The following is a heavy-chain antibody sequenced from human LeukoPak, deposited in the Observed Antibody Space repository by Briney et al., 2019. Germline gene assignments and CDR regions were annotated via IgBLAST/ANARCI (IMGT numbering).Heavy chain of an antibody. CDR2: IIPIFGTA. J-gene: IGHJ4*02. Sequence: SVKVSCKASGGTFSSYAISWVRQAPGQGLEWMGGIIPIFGTANYAQKFQSRVTITTDESTSTAYMELSSLRSEDTAVYYCARGGSGGSTGYFDYWGQGTLVTVSS. CDR1: GGTFSSYA. V-gene: IGHV1-69*05. CDR3: ARGGSGGSTGYFDY. D-gene: IGHD2-15*01.